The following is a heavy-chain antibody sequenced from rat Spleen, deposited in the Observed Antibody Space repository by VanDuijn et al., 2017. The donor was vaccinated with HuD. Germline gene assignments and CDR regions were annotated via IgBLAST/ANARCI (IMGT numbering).Heavy chain of an antibody. CDR1: GFTFSDYY. J-gene: IGHJ4*01. CDR2: ISYEGSGT. Sequence: EVQLVESGGGLVQPGRSLKLPCAASGFTFSDYYLAWVRQAPKKGLEWVASISYEGSGTYYGDSVKGRFTISRDNAKSTLYLQMNSLRSEDTATYYCTRVNTMGHGMEAWGQGASVTVSS. V-gene: IGHV5-22*01. D-gene: IGHD1-7*01. CDR3: TRVNTMGHGMEA.